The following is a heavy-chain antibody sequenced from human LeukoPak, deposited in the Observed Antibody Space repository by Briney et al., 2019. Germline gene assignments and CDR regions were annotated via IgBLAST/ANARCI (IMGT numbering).Heavy chain of an antibody. J-gene: IGHJ4*02. CDR1: GYSFTSYY. V-gene: IGHV1-46*01. Sequence: ASVKVSCKASGYSFTSYYIHWVRQAPGQGLEWMGVITTSGGSTSYAQNFQGRVTMTRDTSTNTVYMELTSLGSEDTAMYYCVRVRTVATVGPDFDYWGQGTLVTVSS. CDR2: ITTSGGST. D-gene: IGHD6-13*01. CDR3: VRVRTVATVGPDFDY.